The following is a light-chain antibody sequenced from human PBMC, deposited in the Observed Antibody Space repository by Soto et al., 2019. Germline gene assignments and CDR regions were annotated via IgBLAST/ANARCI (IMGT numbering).Light chain of an antibody. Sequence: EVVMTQSPATLSVSPGARATLSCRASESVSSNLAWYQQRPGQAPRLLIYGASTRATGVPDRFSGTGSGTEFTLTISSLKSEDYAVYYCQQYKSWPPITFGQGARLEIK. CDR3: QQYKSWPPIT. CDR2: GAS. CDR1: ESVSSN. V-gene: IGKV3-15*01. J-gene: IGKJ5*01.